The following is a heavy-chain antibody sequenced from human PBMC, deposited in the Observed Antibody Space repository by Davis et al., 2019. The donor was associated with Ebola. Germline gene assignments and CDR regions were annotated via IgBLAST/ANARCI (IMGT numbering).Heavy chain of an antibody. V-gene: IGHV1-69*13. D-gene: IGHD3-22*01. J-gene: IGHJ4*02. CDR2: VIPVFGTT. CDR1: GGTFSSYT. CDR3: AKDRYYDNSPLYFESET. Sequence: SVKVSCKASGGTFSSYTITWVRQAPGQGLEWMGWVIPVFGTTNYAHNFQDRVTITADESRITAYLELSSLRSEDTAVYYCAKDRYYDNSPLYFESETWGQGTLVTVSS.